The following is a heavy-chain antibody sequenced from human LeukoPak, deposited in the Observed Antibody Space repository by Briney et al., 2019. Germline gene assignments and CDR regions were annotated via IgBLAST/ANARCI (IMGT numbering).Heavy chain of an antibody. D-gene: IGHD6-19*01. Sequence: SETLSLTCTVSGGSISSAPYYWSWIRQRPGKGLEWIGEINHSGSTNYNPSLKSRVTISVDTSKNQFSLKLSSVTAADTAVYYCARHVRYSSGHNYFDYWGQGTLVTVSS. J-gene: IGHJ4*02. CDR2: INHSGST. CDR1: GGSISSAPYY. CDR3: ARHVRYSSGHNYFDY. V-gene: IGHV4-39*01.